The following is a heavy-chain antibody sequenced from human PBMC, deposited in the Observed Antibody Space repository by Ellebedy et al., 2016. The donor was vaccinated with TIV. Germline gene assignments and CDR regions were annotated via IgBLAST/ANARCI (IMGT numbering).Heavy chain of an antibody. CDR3: ARGDPPRLRSGSDY. CDR2: ISYDGSNK. Sequence: GESLKISCAASGFTFSSYAMHWVRQAPGKGLEWVAVISYDGSNKYYADSVKGRFTISRDNSKNTLYLQMNSLRAEDTAVYYCARGDPPRLRSGSDYWGQGTLVTVSS. CDR1: GFTFSSYA. J-gene: IGHJ4*02. V-gene: IGHV3-30-3*01. D-gene: IGHD6-25*01.